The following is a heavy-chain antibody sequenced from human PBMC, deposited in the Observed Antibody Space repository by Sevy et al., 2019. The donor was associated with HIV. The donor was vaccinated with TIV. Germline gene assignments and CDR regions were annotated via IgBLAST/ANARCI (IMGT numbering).Heavy chain of an antibody. Sequence: ASVKVSCKTSGSTFSDDYIHWVRQAPGERLEWMGWINSAGTNYAETFQGRVTMTRDATITTAYMELNSLRSDDTATYDCATSANLDTSWFDPWGQGVVVTVSS. D-gene: IGHD1-1*01. J-gene: IGHJ5*02. CDR1: GSTFSDDY. CDR3: ATSANLDTSWFDP. V-gene: IGHV1-2*02. CDR2: INSAGT.